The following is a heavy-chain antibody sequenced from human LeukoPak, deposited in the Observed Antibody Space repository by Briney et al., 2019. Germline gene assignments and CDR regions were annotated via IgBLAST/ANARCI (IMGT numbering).Heavy chain of an antibody. Sequence: PGGSLRLSCAASGFTFSSYSMNWVRQAPGKGLEWVSSISSSSSYIYYADSVKGRFTISRDNAKNSLYLQMHSLRAEDTAVYYCAREPGPTYYYDSSGVDYWGQGTLVTVSS. CDR3: AREPGPTYYYDSSGVDY. CDR2: ISSSSSYI. V-gene: IGHV3-21*01. CDR1: GFTFSSYS. D-gene: IGHD3-22*01. J-gene: IGHJ4*02.